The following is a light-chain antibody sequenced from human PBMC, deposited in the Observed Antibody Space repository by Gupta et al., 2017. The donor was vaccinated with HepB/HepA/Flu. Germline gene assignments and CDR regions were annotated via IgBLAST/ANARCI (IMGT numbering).Light chain of an antibody. V-gene: IGKV1-39*01. Sequence: DLQMAPAPSSLSASVDDRVTITCRASQSISSTLNWYQQKPGKAPKLLIYGASTLQSGVPSRFSGSGSGTDFTLTISTLEAEDGGTYYCQQTCSLPRTFGQGTKVEIK. CDR3: QQTCSLPRT. CDR1: QSISST. J-gene: IGKJ1*01. CDR2: GAS.